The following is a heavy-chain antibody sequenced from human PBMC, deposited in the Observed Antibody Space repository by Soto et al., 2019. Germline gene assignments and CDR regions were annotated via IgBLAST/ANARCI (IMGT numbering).Heavy chain of an antibody. CDR3: AREGIAAAGVHDY. J-gene: IGHJ4*02. CDR2: IYTTGSN. CDR1: AGSISSYF. V-gene: IGHV4-4*07. Sequence: PSQTLSLTCSVSAGSISSYFWSWIRQPAGKGLEWIGRIYTTGSNDYSPSLKSRVSMSVDTSKKQFSLKLRSVTAADTAVYFCAREGIAAAGVHDYWGQGTLVTVSS. D-gene: IGHD6-13*01.